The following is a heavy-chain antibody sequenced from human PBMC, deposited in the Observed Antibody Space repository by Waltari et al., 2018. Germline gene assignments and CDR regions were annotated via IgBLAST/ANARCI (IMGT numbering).Heavy chain of an antibody. J-gene: IGHJ6*02. CDR1: GGTFSSYA. Sequence: QVQLVQSGAEVKKPGSSVKVSCKASGGTFSSYAISWVRQAPGQGLEWMGGIIPIFGTANYAQKFQRSVTITADESTSTAYMELSSLRSEDTAVYYCARKPNVDYYDSSGYYYYGMDVWGQGTTVTVSS. CDR3: ARKPNVDYYDSSGYYYYGMDV. CDR2: IIPIFGTA. V-gene: IGHV1-69*01. D-gene: IGHD3-22*01.